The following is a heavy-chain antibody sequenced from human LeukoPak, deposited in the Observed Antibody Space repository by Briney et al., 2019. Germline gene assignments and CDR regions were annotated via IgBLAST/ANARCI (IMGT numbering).Heavy chain of an antibody. Sequence: GASVKVSCKASGGTFSSYAISWVRQAPGQGLEWMGGIIPIFGTANYAQKFQSRVTITADESTSTAYMELSSLRSEDTAVYYCARVRRGGGSYPYGMDVWGQGTTVTVSS. CDR2: IIPIFGTA. J-gene: IGHJ6*02. D-gene: IGHD1-26*01. V-gene: IGHV1-69*13. CDR1: GGTFSSYA. CDR3: ARVRRGGGSYPYGMDV.